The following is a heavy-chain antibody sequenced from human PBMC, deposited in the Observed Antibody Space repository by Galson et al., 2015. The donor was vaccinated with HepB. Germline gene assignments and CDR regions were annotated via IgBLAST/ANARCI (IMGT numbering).Heavy chain of an antibody. CDR3: ARDRAYCGGDCYFGNWFDP. D-gene: IGHD2-21*02. CDR1: GYTFTGYY. J-gene: IGHJ5*02. V-gene: IGHV1-2*06. Sequence: SVKVSCKASGYTFTGYYMHWVRQAPGQGLEWMGRINPNSGGTNYAQKFQGRVTMTRDTSISTAYMELSRLRSDDTAVYYCARDRAYCGGDCYFGNWFDPWGQGTLVTVSS. CDR2: INPNSGGT.